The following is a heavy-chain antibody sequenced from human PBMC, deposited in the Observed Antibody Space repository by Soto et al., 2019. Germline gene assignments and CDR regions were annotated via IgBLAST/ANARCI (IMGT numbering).Heavy chain of an antibody. CDR2: IYYSGST. D-gene: IGHD6-13*01. Sequence: PSETLSLTCTVSGGSISSYYWSWIRQPPGKGLEGIGYIYYSGSTNYNPSLKSRVTISVDTSKNQFSLKLSSVTASDTAVYYCARAGRSWYSYFDYWGQGTLVTVSS. V-gene: IGHV4-59*01. CDR1: GGSISSYY. J-gene: IGHJ4*02. CDR3: ARAGRSWYSYFDY.